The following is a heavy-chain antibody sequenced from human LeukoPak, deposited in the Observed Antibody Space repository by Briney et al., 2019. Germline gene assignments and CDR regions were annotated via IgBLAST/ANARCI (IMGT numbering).Heavy chain of an antibody. V-gene: IGHV1-46*01. J-gene: IGHJ4*02. CDR3: ARADGGSYLLDY. D-gene: IGHD1-26*01. CDR2: INPSGGST. CDR1: GYAFTYYY. Sequence: GASVKVSCKASGYAFTYYYIHWVRQAPGQGLEWMGIINPSGGSTSYAQKFQGRVIMTRDTSTSTVYMDLSSLRSDDTAVYYCARADGGSYLLDYWGQGTLVTVSS.